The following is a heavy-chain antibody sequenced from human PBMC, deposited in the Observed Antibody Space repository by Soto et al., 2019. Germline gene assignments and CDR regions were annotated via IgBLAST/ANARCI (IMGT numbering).Heavy chain of an antibody. CDR2: IKQDGSDK. D-gene: IGHD6-6*01. CDR1: GFTFNSYW. CDR3: ARDSRFSAARPWYYDY. V-gene: IGHV3-7*05. Sequence: GGSLRLSCAASGFTFNSYWMSWVRQVPGRGLEWVANIKQDGSDKYYVDPVKGRFTISRDNAKNSLYLQMNSLSAEDTAVYYCARDSRFSAARPWYYDYWGQGALVTVSS. J-gene: IGHJ4*02.